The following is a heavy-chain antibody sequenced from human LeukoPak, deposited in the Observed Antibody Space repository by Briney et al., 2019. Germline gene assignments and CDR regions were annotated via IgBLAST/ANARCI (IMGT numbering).Heavy chain of an antibody. CDR2: INHSGST. CDR1: GGSFSGYY. J-gene: IGHJ4*02. Sequence: LETLSLTRAVYGGSFSGYYWSWISQPPGKGLEWIGEINHSGSTNYNASLKGRVTISVDTSKAQFSLKLSSVTAADSGVYYCARPGDTSGYFYYLDYWGQGILVTVSS. V-gene: IGHV4-34*01. D-gene: IGHD3-22*01. CDR3: ARPGDTSGYFYYLDY.